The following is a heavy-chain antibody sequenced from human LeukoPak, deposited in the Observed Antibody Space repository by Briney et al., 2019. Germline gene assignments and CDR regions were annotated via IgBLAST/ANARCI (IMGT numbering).Heavy chain of an antibody. J-gene: IGHJ6*02. CDR3: AKGNYGSGSYYYYGMDV. V-gene: IGHV3-30-3*01. D-gene: IGHD3-10*01. CDR1: GFTFSSYA. CDR2: VSYDGSNK. Sequence: GRSLRLSCAASGFTFSSYAMHWVRQAPGKGLEWVAVVSYDGSNKYYADSVKGRFTISRDNSKNTLYLQMNSLRAEDTAVYYCAKGNYGSGSYYYYGMDVWGQGTTVTVSS.